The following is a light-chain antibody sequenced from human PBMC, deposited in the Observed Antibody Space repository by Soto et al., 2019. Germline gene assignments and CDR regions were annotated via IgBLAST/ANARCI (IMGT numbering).Light chain of an antibody. Sequence: QSALTQPASVSGSPGQSITISCTGTSSDVGGYNYVSWYQQHPGKAPKLMIYDVSNRPSGVSNRFSGSKSGNTASLTISGLQAEYEADYYCSSYTSISPPRWVFVTGTKLTVL. CDR3: SSYTSISPPRWV. J-gene: IGLJ1*01. V-gene: IGLV2-14*01. CDR1: SSDVGGYNY. CDR2: DVS.